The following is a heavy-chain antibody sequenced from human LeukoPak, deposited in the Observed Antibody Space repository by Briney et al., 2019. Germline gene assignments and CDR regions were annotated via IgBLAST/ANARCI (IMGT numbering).Heavy chain of an antibody. V-gene: IGHV4-4*09. Sequence: SETLPLTCTVSGGSISSYYWSWIRQPPGKGLEWIGYIYTSGSTNYNPSLKSRVTISVDTSKNQFSLKLSSVTAADTAVYYCARAIAAHYWFDPWGQGTLVTVSS. CDR1: GGSISSYY. D-gene: IGHD6-6*01. J-gene: IGHJ5*02. CDR2: IYTSGST. CDR3: ARAIAAHYWFDP.